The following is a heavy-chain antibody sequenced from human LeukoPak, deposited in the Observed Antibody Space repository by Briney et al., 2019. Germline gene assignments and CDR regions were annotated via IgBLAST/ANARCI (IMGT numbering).Heavy chain of an antibody. V-gene: IGHV3-11*01. CDR3: ARDVGYGGYDY. CDR2: ISSSGSTI. J-gene: IGHJ4*02. CDR1: GFTFSDYY. Sequence: GGSLRLPCAASGFTFSDYYMSWIRQAPGKGLEWVSYISSSGSTIYYADSVKGRFTISRDNAKNSLYLQMNSMKAEDTAVYYCARDVGYGGYDYWGQGALVTVSS. D-gene: IGHD4-23*01.